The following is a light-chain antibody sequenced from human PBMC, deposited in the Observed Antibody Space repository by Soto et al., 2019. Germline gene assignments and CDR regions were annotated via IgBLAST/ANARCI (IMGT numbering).Light chain of an antibody. J-gene: IGKJ5*01. V-gene: IGKV3-11*01. CDR1: QSVGRY. Sequence: EIVFTQSPATLSLSPGERATLSCRASQSVGRYLAWYLQRPGQGPRLLIYDASNRETGIPARFGGSGSGTEFTLTISNLGPEEFGSYYCQQRSDWTITFGQGTRLEIK. CDR3: QQRSDWTIT. CDR2: DAS.